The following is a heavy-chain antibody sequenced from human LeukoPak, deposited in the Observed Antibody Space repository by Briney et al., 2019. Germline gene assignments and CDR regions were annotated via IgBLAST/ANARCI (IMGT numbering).Heavy chain of an antibody. CDR3: ASGRLDFGDHEAFDI. D-gene: IGHD4-17*01. CDR1: GGTFSSYA. J-gene: IGHJ3*02. Sequence: SVKVSGKASGGTFSSYAISWVRQAPGQGLEWMGRIIPILGIANYAQKFQGRVTITADKSTSTAYMELSSLRSEDTAVFYCASGRLDFGDHEAFDIWGQGTMVTVSS. CDR2: IIPILGIA. V-gene: IGHV1-69*04.